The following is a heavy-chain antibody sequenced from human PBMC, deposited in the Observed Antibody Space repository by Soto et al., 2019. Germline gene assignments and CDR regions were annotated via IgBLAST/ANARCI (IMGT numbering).Heavy chain of an antibody. V-gene: IGHV4-59*01. CDR2: IYDSGST. CDR1: GGSISNYY. J-gene: IGHJ4*02. CDR3: AAAPRY. D-gene: IGHD2-15*01. Sequence: QVQLQESGPGLVKPSETLSLTCTVSGGSISNYYWSWVRQPPGKGLEWIGYIYDSGSTNYNPSLKSRFTISVDTSKNQFSLRLTSVTAADKAVYYCAAAPRYWCQGTLVTVSS.